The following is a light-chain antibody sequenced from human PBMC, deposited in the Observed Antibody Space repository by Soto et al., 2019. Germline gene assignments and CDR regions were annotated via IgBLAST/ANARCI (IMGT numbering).Light chain of an antibody. J-gene: IGKJ2*01. CDR1: QSVSNN. CDR3: QHYNRWPRT. V-gene: IGKV3-15*01. Sequence: EIVMTQSPATLSVSPGERATLSCRASQSVSNNLAWYQRKPGQAPRLLIYGASTRATGIPARFSGSGSGTDFTLTISSLQSEDVAIYYCQHYNRWPRTFGQGTKLEIK. CDR2: GAS.